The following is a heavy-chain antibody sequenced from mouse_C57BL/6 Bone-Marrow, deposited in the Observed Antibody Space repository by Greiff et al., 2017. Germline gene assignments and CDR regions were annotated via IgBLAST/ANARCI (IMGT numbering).Heavy chain of an antibody. CDR3: ARERSYAMDY. Sequence: DVKLVESGGGLVQPGASLKLSCAASGFTFSDYGMAWVRQAPRKGPEWVAFISNLAYSIYYADTVTGRFPISRENAKNTLYLQMSSRSSEDTAMYYCARERSYAMDYWGQGTSVTVSS. J-gene: IGHJ4*01. CDR2: ISNLAYSI. V-gene: IGHV5-15*01. CDR1: GFTFSDYG.